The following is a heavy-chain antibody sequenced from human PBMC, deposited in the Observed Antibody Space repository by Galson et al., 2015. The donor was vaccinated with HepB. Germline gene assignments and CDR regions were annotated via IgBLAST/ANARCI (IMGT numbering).Heavy chain of an antibody. V-gene: IGHV3-23*01. Sequence: SLRLSCAASGFTFSSYAMSWVRQAPGKGLEWVSGISGIGRNTYYADSVKGRFTISRDNSKNTLYLHMNSLRAEDTAVFYCARTLVVPAATTNYNYYYGMDVWGQGTTVTVSS. J-gene: IGHJ6*02. CDR3: ARTLVVPAATTNYNYYYGMDV. CDR1: GFTFSSYA. D-gene: IGHD2-2*01. CDR2: ISGIGRNT.